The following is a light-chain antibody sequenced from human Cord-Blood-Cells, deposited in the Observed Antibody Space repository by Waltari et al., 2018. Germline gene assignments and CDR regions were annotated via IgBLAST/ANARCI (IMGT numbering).Light chain of an antibody. CDR1: SSDVGCYNY. CDR3: SSYTSSSTWV. V-gene: IGLV2-14*01. Sequence: QSALTQPASVSGSPGQSITISCTGTSSDVGCYNYVSWYQQHPGKAPKLMIYDVSKPPSGVSNRFSGSKSGNTASLTISGLQAEDEADYYCSSYTSSSTWVFGGGTKLTVL. CDR2: DVS. J-gene: IGLJ3*02.